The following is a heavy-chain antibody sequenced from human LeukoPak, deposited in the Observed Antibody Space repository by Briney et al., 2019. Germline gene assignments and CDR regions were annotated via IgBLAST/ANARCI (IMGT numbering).Heavy chain of an antibody. CDR1: GFTFSSYW. D-gene: IGHD3-22*01. Sequence: GGSLRLSCAASGFTFSSYWMHWVRHAPGKGLVWVSRINSDGSSTSYADSVKGRFTISRDNAKNTLYLQMNSLRAEDTAVYYCARDPYYYDSSGYLPGFDPWGQGTLVTVSS. J-gene: IGHJ5*02. CDR2: INSDGSST. V-gene: IGHV3-74*01. CDR3: ARDPYYYDSSGYLPGFDP.